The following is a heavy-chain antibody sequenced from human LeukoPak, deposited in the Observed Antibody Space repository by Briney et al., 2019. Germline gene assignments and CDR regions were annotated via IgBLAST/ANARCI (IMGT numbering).Heavy chain of an antibody. CDR1: GGSISSSSYY. CDR3: ARDFAPEYSSSAIDY. CDR2: IYYSGST. J-gene: IGHJ4*02. D-gene: IGHD6-6*01. Sequence: PSETLSLTCTVSGGSISSSSYYWGWIRQPPGKGLEWIGSIYYSGSTYYNPSLKSRVTISVDTSKNQFSLKLSSVTAADTAVYYCARDFAPEYSSSAIDYWGQGTLVTVSS. V-gene: IGHV4-39*07.